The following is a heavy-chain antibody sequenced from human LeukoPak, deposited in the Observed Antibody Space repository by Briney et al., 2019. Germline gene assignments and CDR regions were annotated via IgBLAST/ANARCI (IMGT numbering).Heavy chain of an antibody. V-gene: IGHV4-34*01. CDR2: INHSGST. CDR3: ARGLWELQKPNYFDY. J-gene: IGHJ4*02. D-gene: IGHD1-26*01. CDR1: GGSFSGYY. Sequence: SETLSLTCAVYGGSFSGYYWSWIRQPPGKRLEWIGEINHSGSTNYNPSLKSRVTISVDTSKNQFSLKLSSVTAADTAVYYCARGLWELQKPNYFDYWGQGTLVTVSS.